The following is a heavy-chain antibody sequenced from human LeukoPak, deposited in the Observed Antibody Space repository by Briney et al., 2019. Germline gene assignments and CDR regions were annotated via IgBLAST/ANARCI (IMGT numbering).Heavy chain of an antibody. J-gene: IGHJ5*02. CDR1: GFTFSSYG. Sequence: GGSLRLSCAASGFTFSSYGMHWVRQAPGKGLEWVAVIWYDGSNKYYADSVKGRLTISRDNSKNTLYLQMNSLRAEDTAVYYCARDYYYDSSGYPSWGQGTLVTVSS. CDR2: IWYDGSNK. CDR3: ARDYYYDSSGYPS. D-gene: IGHD3-22*01. V-gene: IGHV3-33*01.